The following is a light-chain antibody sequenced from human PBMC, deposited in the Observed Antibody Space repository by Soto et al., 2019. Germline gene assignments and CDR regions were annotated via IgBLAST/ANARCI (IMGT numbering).Light chain of an antibody. CDR3: QQYNDWPQT. CDR1: QSVSTN. J-gene: IGKJ1*01. V-gene: IGKV3-15*01. CDR2: SAS. Sequence: EIVMTQSPGTLSLSPGERATLSCRASQSVSTNLAWYQQIPGQAPRLLIYSASTRATGIPARFSGSRSGTEFTLAISSLQSEDFAVYYCQQYNDWPQTFGLGTKVDIK.